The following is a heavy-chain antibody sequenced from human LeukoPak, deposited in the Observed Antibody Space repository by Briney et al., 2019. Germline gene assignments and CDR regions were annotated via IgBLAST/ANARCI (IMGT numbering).Heavy chain of an antibody. V-gene: IGHV1-2*02. J-gene: IGHJ5*02. CDR3: ASDYGEPDGWFDP. Sequence: ASVKVSCKASGYTFTGYYMHWVRQAPGQGLEWMGWINPNSGGTNYAQKFQGRVTMTRDTAISTAYMELSRLRSDDTAVYYCASDYGEPDGWFDPWGQGTLVTVSS. D-gene: IGHD4-17*01. CDR1: GYTFTGYY. CDR2: INPNSGGT.